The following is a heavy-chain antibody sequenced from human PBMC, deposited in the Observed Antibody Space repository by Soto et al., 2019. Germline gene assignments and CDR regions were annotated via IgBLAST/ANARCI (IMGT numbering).Heavy chain of an antibody. CDR3: ARGSGIVALPGELEDVKYDY. J-gene: IGHJ4*02. V-gene: IGHV4-34*01. CDR1: GQSFSGHS. Sequence: QVQLQQWGAGLVKPSETLSLSCAVYGQSFSGHSWAWIRQPPGKGLGWIGEINESGSTYYNPSLKSQVTIATDTSKNPFSLKLSSVSAADTAAYFCARGSGIVALPGELEDVKYDYWGQGTLVNVSS. CDR2: INESGST. D-gene: IGHD1-1*01.